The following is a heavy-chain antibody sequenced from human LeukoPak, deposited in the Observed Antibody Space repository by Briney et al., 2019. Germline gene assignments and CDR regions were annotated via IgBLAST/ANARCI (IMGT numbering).Heavy chain of an antibody. Sequence: PGGPLRLSCSASGXTFSSYAMHWVRQAPGKGLEYVSSISSEGGSTYYADSVKGRFTISRDNSRSTLYLQMNSLRAEDTALYYCVKDRWVDYWGQGTLVTVSS. V-gene: IGHV3-64D*09. D-gene: IGHD4-23*01. CDR2: ISSEGGST. CDR3: VKDRWVDY. J-gene: IGHJ4*02. CDR1: GXTFSSYA.